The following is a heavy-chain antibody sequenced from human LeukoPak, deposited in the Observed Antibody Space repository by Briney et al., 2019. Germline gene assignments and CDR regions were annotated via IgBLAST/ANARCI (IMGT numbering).Heavy chain of an antibody. CDR3: ARVQWLATGYYFDY. Sequence: GGSLRLSCAASGFTFSSYTMNWVRQAPGKGLEWVSSISSSSSYIYYADSVRGRFTISRDNAKNSLYLQMNSLRADDAAVYYCARVQWLATGYYFDYWGQGTLVTVSS. D-gene: IGHD6-19*01. CDR1: GFTFSSYT. J-gene: IGHJ4*02. CDR2: ISSSSSYI. V-gene: IGHV3-21*01.